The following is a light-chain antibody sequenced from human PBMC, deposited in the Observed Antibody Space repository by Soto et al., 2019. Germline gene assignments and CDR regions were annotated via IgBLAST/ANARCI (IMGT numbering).Light chain of an antibody. CDR2: RAS. V-gene: IGKV3-20*01. Sequence: ESVFTQSPATLSVSPGERATLSCRASQNVDSNLVWYQQKPGQSPRLLIFRASTRATGIPARFSGSGSGTDFTLTISRLEPEDFAVYYCQQYGSSRWTFGQGTKVDI. J-gene: IGKJ1*01. CDR1: QNVDSN. CDR3: QQYGSSRWT.